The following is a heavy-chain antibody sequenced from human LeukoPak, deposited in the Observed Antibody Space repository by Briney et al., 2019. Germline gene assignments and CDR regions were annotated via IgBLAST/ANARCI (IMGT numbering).Heavy chain of an antibody. V-gene: IGHV3-23*01. D-gene: IGHD4-23*01. CDR3: AKAVAYGGNSGFDY. J-gene: IGHJ4*02. CDR1: GFTFSSHA. CDR2: ISGSGGTT. Sequence: GGSLRLSCAASGFTFSSHAMSWVRQAPGKGLEWVLGISGSGGTTYYADSVKGRFTISRDNSKTTLYVQMNSLRADDTAVYYCAKAVAYGGNSGFDYWGQGTLVTVSS.